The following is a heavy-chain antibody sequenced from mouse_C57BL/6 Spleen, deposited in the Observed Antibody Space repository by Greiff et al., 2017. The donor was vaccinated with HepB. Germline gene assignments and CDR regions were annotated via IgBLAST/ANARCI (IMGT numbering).Heavy chain of an antibody. J-gene: IGHJ2*01. CDR2: IYPGAGDT. V-gene: IGHV1-82*01. Sequence: QVQLQQSGPELVKPGASVKISCKASGYAFSSSWMNWVKQRPGKGLEWIGRIYPGAGDTNYNGKFKGKATLTADKSSSTAYMQLSSLTSEDSAVYFCARGSNRYYFDYWGQGTTPTVSS. D-gene: IGHD2-5*01. CDR1: GYAFSSSW. CDR3: ARGSNRYYFDY.